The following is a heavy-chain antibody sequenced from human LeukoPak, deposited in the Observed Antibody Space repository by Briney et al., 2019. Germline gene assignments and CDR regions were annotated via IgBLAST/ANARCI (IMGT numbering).Heavy chain of an antibody. Sequence: PGGSLRLSCAASGFTFSSYGMHWVRQAPGKGLEWVAFIRYDGSNKYYADSVKGRFTIPRDNSKNTLYLQMDSLRAEDTAVYYCAKDLLRLRLSNFDYWGQGTLVTVSS. CDR3: AKDLLRLRLSNFDY. CDR2: IRYDGSNK. V-gene: IGHV3-30*02. D-gene: IGHD4-17*01. J-gene: IGHJ4*02. CDR1: GFTFSSYG.